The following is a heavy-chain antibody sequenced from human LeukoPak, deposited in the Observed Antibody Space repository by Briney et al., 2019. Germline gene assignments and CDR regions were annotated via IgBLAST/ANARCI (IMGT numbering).Heavy chain of an antibody. Sequence: GASVKVSCKASGYTFTSYYMHWVRQAPGQGLEWMGIINPSGGSTSYAQKFQGRVTTTRDTSTSTVYMELSSLRSEDTAVYYCARVPRDSSGYYGYFDYWGQGTLVTVSS. CDR3: ARVPRDSSGYYGYFDY. V-gene: IGHV1-46*01. D-gene: IGHD3-22*01. J-gene: IGHJ4*02. CDR1: GYTFTSYY. CDR2: INPSGGST.